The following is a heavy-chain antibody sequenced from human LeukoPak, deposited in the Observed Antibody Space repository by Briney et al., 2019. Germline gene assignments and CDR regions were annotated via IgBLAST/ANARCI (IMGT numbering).Heavy chain of an antibody. D-gene: IGHD6-13*01. CDR3: ARARIAAALDY. Sequence: PGGSLRLSCAVSGFPFSSYEMNWVRQAPGKGLEWVSYISSSGSTIYYADSVKGRFTISRDNAKNSLYLQMNSLRAEDTAVYYCARARIAAALDYWGQGTLVTVSS. J-gene: IGHJ4*02. CDR1: GFPFSSYE. CDR2: ISSSGSTI. V-gene: IGHV3-48*03.